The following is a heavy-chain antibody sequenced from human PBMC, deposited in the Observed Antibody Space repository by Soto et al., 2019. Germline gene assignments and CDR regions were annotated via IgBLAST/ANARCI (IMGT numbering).Heavy chain of an antibody. CDR2: IRSHNGNT. CDR3: ARVLQNKLAEGIHQYYGMDV. CDR1: GYPVGSYI. D-gene: IGHD6-6*01. J-gene: IGHJ6*02. V-gene: IGHV1-18*01. Sequence: GDSVNVCYKPCGYPVGSYITTLVRQAPGQGLEWIGWIRSHNGNTVYAQNLHGRVTMTTDTSTSTAYMELRNLRSDDTAVYYCARVLQNKLAEGIHQYYGMDVWGQGTTVTVSS.